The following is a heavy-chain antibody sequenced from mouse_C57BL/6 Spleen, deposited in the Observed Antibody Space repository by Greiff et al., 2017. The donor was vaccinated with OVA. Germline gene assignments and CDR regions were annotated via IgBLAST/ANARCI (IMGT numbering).Heavy chain of an antibody. CDR2: IYPGSGNT. D-gene: IGHD1-1*01. Sequence: QVQLQQSGPELVKPGASVKISCKASGYTFTDYYINWVKQRPGQGLEWIGWIYPGSGNTKYNEKFKGKAKLTVDTSSSTAYMQLSSLTSEDSAVYFCARAATTVEGYYFHYWSQVTTLTVSS. J-gene: IGHJ2*01. V-gene: IGHV1-84*01. CDR3: ARAATTVEGYYFHY. CDR1: GYTFTDYY.